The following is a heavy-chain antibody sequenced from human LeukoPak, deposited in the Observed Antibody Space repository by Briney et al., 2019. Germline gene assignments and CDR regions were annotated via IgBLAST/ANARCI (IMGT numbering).Heavy chain of an antibody. V-gene: IGHV3-33*01. D-gene: IGHD4-17*01. J-gene: IGHJ4*02. CDR3: VGVSPYGDYEDY. Sequence: GGSLRLSCAASGFTFSSYGMHWVRQAPGKGLEWVAVIWYDGSNKYYADSVKGRFTISRDNSKNTLYLQMNSLRAEDTAVYYCVGVSPYGDYEDYWGQGTLVTVSS. CDR1: GFTFSSYG. CDR2: IWYDGSNK.